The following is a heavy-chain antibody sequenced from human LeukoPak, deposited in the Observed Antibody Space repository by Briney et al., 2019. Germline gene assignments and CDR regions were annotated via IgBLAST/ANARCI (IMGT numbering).Heavy chain of an antibody. CDR3: ARGDYGDYVLQAFDI. J-gene: IGHJ3*02. CDR1: GGSSSSYY. D-gene: IGHD4-17*01. CDR2: IYYSGST. V-gene: IGHV4-59*01. Sequence: SEALSLTCTVSGGSSSSYYWSWIRQHPGKGLEWIGYIYYSGSTNYNPSLKSRVTISVDTSKNQFSLKLSSVTAADTAVYYCARGDYGDYVLQAFDIWGQGTMVTVSS.